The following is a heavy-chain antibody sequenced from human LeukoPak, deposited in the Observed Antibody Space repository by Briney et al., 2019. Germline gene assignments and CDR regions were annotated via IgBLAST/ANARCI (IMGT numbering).Heavy chain of an antibody. J-gene: IGHJ4*02. V-gene: IGHV1-2*02. CDR1: GYTFTGYY. Sequence: ASVKVSCKASGYTFTGYYMHWVRQAPGQGLEWMGWINPNSGGTNYAQKFQGRVTMTRDTSISTASMELSRLRSDDTAVYYCAITVAYCGGDCYPFDYWGQGTLVTVSS. CDR3: AITVAYCGGDCYPFDY. D-gene: IGHD2-21*02. CDR2: INPNSGGT.